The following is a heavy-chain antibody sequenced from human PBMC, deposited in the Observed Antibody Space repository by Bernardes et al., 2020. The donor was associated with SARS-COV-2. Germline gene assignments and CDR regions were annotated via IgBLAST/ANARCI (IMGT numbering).Heavy chain of an antibody. V-gene: IGHV3-23*01. CDR3: ANKHGYIYDNSGDY. Sequence: GGSLRLSCAASGFTFSTYAMNWVRQAPGKGLEWFSAIGPSGGRTYYADSVKGRFTISRDNSKNTLYLQMNSLRAEDTAVYYCANKHGYIYDNSGDYWGQGTLVTDSS. J-gene: IGHJ4*02. CDR2: IGPSGGRT. CDR1: GFTFSTYA. D-gene: IGHD5-18*01.